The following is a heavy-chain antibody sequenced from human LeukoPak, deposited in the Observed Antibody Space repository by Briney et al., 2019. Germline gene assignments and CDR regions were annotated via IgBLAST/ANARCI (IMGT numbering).Heavy chain of an antibody. D-gene: IGHD3-22*01. CDR3: GRDTHYTYYYDSSGYSEAFDI. Sequence: PGGSLRLSCMVSGFTLSSYEMSWIRQVPGKGLEWVSSIEYGESTTHYADSVRGRLTISRDNSKNTLYLQMNSMRAEATDVYYCGRDTHYTYYYDSSGYSEAFDIWGQGTMVTVSS. J-gene: IGHJ3*02. CDR2: IEYGESTT. V-gene: IGHV3-23*01. CDR1: GFTLSSYE.